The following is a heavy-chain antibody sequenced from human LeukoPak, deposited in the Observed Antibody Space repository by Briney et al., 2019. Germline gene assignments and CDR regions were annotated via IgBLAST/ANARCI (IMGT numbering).Heavy chain of an antibody. D-gene: IGHD3-9*01. Sequence: SETLSLTCTVSGGSISSYYWSWIRQPAGKGLVWIGRIYSSGSTNYNPSLKSRVTMSVDTSKNQFSLKLSSVTAADTAVYYCAREARYYDILTGYYGIYFDYWGQGTLVTVSS. CDR1: GGSISSYY. CDR3: AREARYYDILTGYYGIYFDY. V-gene: IGHV4-4*07. CDR2: IYSSGST. J-gene: IGHJ4*02.